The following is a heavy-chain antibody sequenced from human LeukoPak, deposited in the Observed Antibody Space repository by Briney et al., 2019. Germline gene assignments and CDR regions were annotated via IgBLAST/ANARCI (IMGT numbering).Heavy chain of an antibody. V-gene: IGHV1-18*01. CDR1: GYTFTSYG. Sequence: ASVKVSCKASGYTFTSYGISWVRQAPGQGLEWMGWISAYNGNTNYAQKLQGRVTMTTDTSTSTAYMELRSLRSDDTAVYYCAREEFSDYVPFFDYWGQGALVTVSS. J-gene: IGHJ4*02. CDR3: AREEFSDYVPFFDY. D-gene: IGHD5-12*01. CDR2: ISAYNGNT.